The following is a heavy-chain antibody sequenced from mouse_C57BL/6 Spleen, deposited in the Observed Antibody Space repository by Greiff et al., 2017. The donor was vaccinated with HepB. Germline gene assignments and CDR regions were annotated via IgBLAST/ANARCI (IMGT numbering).Heavy chain of an antibody. D-gene: IGHD2-4*01. CDR1: GYTFTSYW. Sequence: QVQLQQPGAELVKPGASVKMSCKASGYTFTSYWITWVKQRPGQGLEWIGDIYPGSGSTNYNEKFKSKATLTVDTSSSTAYMQLSSLTSEDSAVYYCARRSYDYFYAMDYWGQGTSVTVSS. CDR3: ARRSYDYFYAMDY. J-gene: IGHJ4*01. V-gene: IGHV1-55*01. CDR2: IYPGSGST.